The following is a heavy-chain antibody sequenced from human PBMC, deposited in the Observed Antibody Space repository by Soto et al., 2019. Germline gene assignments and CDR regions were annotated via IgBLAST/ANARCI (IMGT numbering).Heavy chain of an antibody. Sequence: PGGSLRLSCVASGFTVGSYWMTWVRQAPGEALEWVANIKEDGSETYYVDSVKGRFTISRDNTKNSLFLQMNSLRAEDTAVYYCAREGQWLVLDYYYYYFLDVWGKGATVTVSS. J-gene: IGHJ6*03. CDR1: GFTVGSYW. CDR3: AREGQWLVLDYYYYYFLDV. CDR2: IKEDGSET. D-gene: IGHD6-19*01. V-gene: IGHV3-7*01.